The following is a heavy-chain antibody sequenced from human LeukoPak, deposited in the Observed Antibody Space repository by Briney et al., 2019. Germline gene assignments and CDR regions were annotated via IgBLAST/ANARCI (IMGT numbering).Heavy chain of an antibody. Sequence: GGSLRLSRAASGFTFSSYAMHWVRQAPGKGLEWVAVISYDGSNKYYADSVKGRFTISRDNSKNTLYLQMSSLRAEDTAVYYCARDVDIVATIGFDYWGQGTLVTVSS. CDR3: ARDVDIVATIGFDY. CDR1: GFTFSSYA. J-gene: IGHJ4*02. V-gene: IGHV3-30-3*01. CDR2: ISYDGSNK. D-gene: IGHD5-12*01.